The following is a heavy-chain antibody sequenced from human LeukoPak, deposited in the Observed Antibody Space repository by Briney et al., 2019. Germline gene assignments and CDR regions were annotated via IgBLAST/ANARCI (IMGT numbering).Heavy chain of an antibody. CDR2: IRSKANSYAT. CDR1: GFTFSGSA. V-gene: IGHV3-73*01. J-gene: IGHJ4*02. CDR3: TRPMSGYYYDSTKPPGDY. Sequence: GGSLRLSCAASGFTFSGSAMHWVRQASGKGLEWVGRIRSKANSYATAYAASVKGRFTISRDDSKNTAYLQMNSLKTEDTAVYYCTRPMSGYYYDSTKPPGDYWGQGTLVTVSS. D-gene: IGHD3-22*01.